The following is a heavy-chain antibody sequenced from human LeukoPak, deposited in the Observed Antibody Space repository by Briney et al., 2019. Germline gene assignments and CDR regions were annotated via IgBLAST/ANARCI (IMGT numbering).Heavy chain of an antibody. Sequence: GRPLRLSCAASGFTSSPYALHWVRQAPGKGLEWVAVVSFDGIVKYYAEFVKGRFTVSRDNSKNTVDLQMHSLETEDTAVYYCARSLTIQEFFQHWGQGTLVTVSS. CDR2: VSFDGIVK. D-gene: IGHD3-10*01. CDR3: ARSLTIQEFFQH. J-gene: IGHJ1*01. CDR1: GFTSSPYA. V-gene: IGHV3-30-3*01.